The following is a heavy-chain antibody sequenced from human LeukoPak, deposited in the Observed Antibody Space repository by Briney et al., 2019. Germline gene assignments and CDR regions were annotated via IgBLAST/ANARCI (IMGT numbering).Heavy chain of an antibody. Sequence: GESLKISCKGSGYSFTSYWIGWVRQAPGQGLEWMGWINPNSGGTNYAQKFQGRVTMTRDTSISTAYMELSRLRSDDTAVYYCARTRTYDFWSGTYGMDVWGQGTTVTVSS. D-gene: IGHD3-3*01. CDR3: ARTRTYDFWSGTYGMDV. J-gene: IGHJ6*02. CDR1: GYSFTSYW. CDR2: INPNSGGT. V-gene: IGHV1-2*02.